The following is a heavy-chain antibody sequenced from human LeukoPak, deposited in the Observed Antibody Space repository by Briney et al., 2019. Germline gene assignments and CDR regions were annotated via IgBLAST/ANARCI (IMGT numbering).Heavy chain of an antibody. CDR3: ARLRRNTDSSGFFYYYDY. CDR2: INTVSSYI. V-gene: IGHV3-21*06. Sequence: GGSLRLSCAASGFSFSSYSFNWVRQAPGKGLEWVASINTVSSYIYYADSLKVRFTISRDNAKNSVYLHMDSLRAEDSAVYYCARLRRNTDSSGFFYYYDYWGQGTLVTVSS. J-gene: IGHJ4*02. D-gene: IGHD3-22*01. CDR1: GFSFSSYS.